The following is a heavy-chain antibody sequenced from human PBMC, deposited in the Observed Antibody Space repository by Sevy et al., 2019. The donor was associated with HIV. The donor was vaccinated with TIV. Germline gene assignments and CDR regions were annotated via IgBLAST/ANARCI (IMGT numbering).Heavy chain of an antibody. Sequence: GGSLRLSCAASGFTFSNYAMSWVHQAPGKALEWVSAISGSGGSTYYADSVKGRFTISRDNSKNTLFLQMNSLRAEDTAVYFCAKWSELPSSPFDYWGQGTLVTVSS. CDR1: GFTFSNYA. D-gene: IGHD1-26*01. V-gene: IGHV3-23*01. CDR3: AKWSELPSSPFDY. CDR2: ISGSGGST. J-gene: IGHJ4*02.